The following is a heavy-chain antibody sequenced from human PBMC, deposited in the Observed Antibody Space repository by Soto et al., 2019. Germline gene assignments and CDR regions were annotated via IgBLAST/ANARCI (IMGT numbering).Heavy chain of an antibody. J-gene: IGHJ6*03. CDR1: GFTFSSYA. Sequence: EVQLVESGGGLAQPGGSLRLSCAASGFTFSSYAMHWVRQAPGKGLEYVSAISSNGGSTYYANSVKGRFTISRDNSKNTLYLQMGSLRAEDMAVYYCAREGYSSSSNDYYYYYMDVWGKGTTVTVSS. V-gene: IGHV3-64*01. CDR2: ISSNGGST. CDR3: AREGYSSSSNDYYYYYMDV. D-gene: IGHD6-6*01.